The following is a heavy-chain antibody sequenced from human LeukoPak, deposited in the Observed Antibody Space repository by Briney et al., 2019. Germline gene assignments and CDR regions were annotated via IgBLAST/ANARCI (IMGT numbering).Heavy chain of an antibody. CDR3: ARDPEYTVYPQFNWFDP. V-gene: IGHV4-4*07. Sequence: SETLSLTCTVSGGSISPYYWSFIRQPAGKGLEWIGRISTSGSSKYNPSLESRVTMSVDTSKNQFSLKLSSVTAADTAVYYCARDPEYTVYPQFNWFDPWGQGTLVTVSS. CDR2: ISTSGSS. CDR1: GGSISPYY. D-gene: IGHD2-8*01. J-gene: IGHJ5*02.